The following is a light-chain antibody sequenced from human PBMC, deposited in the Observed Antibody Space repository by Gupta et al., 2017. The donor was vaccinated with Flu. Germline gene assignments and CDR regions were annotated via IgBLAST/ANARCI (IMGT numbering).Light chain of an antibody. CDR2: DDD. CDR1: IGHNY. J-gene: IGLJ3*02. Sequence: IGHNYGSWYQQFPGTAPKVVIYDDDKRPSEIPDRFSASKSGASATLAIAGLQTEDEAVYHCATWDNTLNALFGGGTKLTVL. V-gene: IGLV1-51*01. CDR3: ATWDNTLNAL.